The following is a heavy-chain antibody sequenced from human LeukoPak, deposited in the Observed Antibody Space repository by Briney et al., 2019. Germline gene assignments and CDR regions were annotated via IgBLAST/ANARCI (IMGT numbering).Heavy chain of an antibody. CDR1: GYTFTELS. Sequence: ASVKLSCKVSGYTFTELSMHWVRQAPGKGLEWMGGFDPEDGETIYAQKFQGRVTMTEGTSTDTAYMELSSLRSEDTAVYYCATFKEVYDSSGFYWGQGTLVTVSS. CDR3: ATFKEVYDSSGFY. D-gene: IGHD3-22*01. CDR2: FDPEDGET. J-gene: IGHJ4*02. V-gene: IGHV1-24*01.